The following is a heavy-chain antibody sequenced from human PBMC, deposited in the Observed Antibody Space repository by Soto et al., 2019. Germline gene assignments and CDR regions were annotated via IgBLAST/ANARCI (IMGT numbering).Heavy chain of an antibody. V-gene: IGHV3-48*01. J-gene: IGHJ4*02. CDR2: ISRSHSAI. Sequence: GGSLRLSCLASGVSLSNFGMFWVRQAPGKGLEWISYISRSHSAIYYADSVKGRFTMSRDDAKNSIFLQMNSLKGEDRAVYYCATEGPNGYIPYYLESWGQGVPVTVSS. CDR3: ATEGPNGYIPYYLES. D-gene: IGHD5-12*01. CDR1: GVSLSNFG.